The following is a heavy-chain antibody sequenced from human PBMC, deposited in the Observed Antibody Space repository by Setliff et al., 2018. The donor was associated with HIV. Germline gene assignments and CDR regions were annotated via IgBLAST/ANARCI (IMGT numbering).Heavy chain of an antibody. D-gene: IGHD6-19*01. J-gene: IGHJ4*02. CDR3: AIGSSAGYSSVLYYFDY. Sequence: PSETLSLTCAVYGGSFRGYSWSWIRQPPGKGLEWIGEINHSGSTYYNPSLKSRVTVSVDTSMNQLSLKLSSVTASDTAVYYCAIGSSAGYSSVLYYFDYWGQGTLVTVSS. CDR2: INHSGST. CDR1: GGSFRGYS. V-gene: IGHV4-34*01.